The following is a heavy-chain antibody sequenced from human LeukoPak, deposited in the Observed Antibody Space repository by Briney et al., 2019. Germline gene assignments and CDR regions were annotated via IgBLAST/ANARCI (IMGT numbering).Heavy chain of an antibody. CDR3: AKAPTYYYGSGSYSVLDY. D-gene: IGHD3-10*01. Sequence: GGSLRLSCAASGFSFSSYAMSCVRQAPGKGLEWVSAISGSGGSTHYADSVKGRFTISRDNSKNTLYLQMNSLRAEDTAVYYCAKAPTYYYGSGSYSVLDYWGQGTLVTVSS. J-gene: IGHJ4*02. CDR2: ISGSGGST. CDR1: GFSFSSYA. V-gene: IGHV3-23*01.